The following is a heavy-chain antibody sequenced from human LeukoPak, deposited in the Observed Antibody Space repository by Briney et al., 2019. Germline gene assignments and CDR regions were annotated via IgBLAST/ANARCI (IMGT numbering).Heavy chain of an antibody. J-gene: IGHJ4*02. D-gene: IGHD3-22*01. V-gene: IGHV3-30*04. CDR3: ARRNHYDSTEIDY. Sequence: GGSLRLSCAASGFTFSSYAMHWVRQAPGKGLEWVAVISYDGSNKYYADSVKGRFTISRDNSKNTLYLQMNSLRAEDTAVYYCARRNHYDSTEIDYWGQGTLVTVSS. CDR2: ISYDGSNK. CDR1: GFTFSSYA.